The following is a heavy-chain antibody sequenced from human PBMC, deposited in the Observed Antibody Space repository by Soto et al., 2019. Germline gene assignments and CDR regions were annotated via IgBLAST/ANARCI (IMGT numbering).Heavy chain of an antibody. CDR3: ARLRYYESSGPGDY. D-gene: IGHD3-22*01. J-gene: IGHJ4*02. V-gene: IGHV1-2*02. CDR2: INPNSGGT. Sequence: ASVKVSCKASGYTFISHGIRWVRQAPGHGLEWMGWINPNSGGTNYAQKFQGRVTMTRDTSISTAYMELSRLRSDDTAVYYCARLRYYESSGPGDYWGQGTLVTV. CDR1: GYTFISHG.